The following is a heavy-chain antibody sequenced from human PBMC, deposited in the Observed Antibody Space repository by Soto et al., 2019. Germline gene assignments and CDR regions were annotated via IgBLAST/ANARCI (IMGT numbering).Heavy chain of an antibody. CDR1: GSSVTSYW. Sequence: LGQSLKISCQGSGSSVTSYWIGCVRQMPSKGLEWMGLIYTGDSDTRYSPSFQGQVTISADKSISTAYLQWSSLKASDTAMYYCARHGYRYTHGYYYYYGMDVWGQGTTVTVSS. CDR3: ARHGYRYTHGYYYYYGMDV. J-gene: IGHJ6*02. CDR2: IYTGDSDT. D-gene: IGHD6-13*01. V-gene: IGHV5-51*01.